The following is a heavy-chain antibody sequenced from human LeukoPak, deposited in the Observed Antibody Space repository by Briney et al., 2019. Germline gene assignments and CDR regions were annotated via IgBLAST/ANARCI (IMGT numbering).Heavy chain of an antibody. D-gene: IGHD3-10*01. J-gene: IGHJ6*02. Sequence: GGSLRLSCAASGFTFSSYSMNWVRQAPGKGLEWVSYISSSSSTIYYADSVKGRFTISRDNAKNSLYLQMNSLRTEDTAVYYCSYYYGSGRTVGDYGMDVWGQGTTVTVSS. CDR2: ISSSSSTI. CDR3: SYYYGSGRTVGDYGMDV. CDR1: GFTFSSYS. V-gene: IGHV3-48*01.